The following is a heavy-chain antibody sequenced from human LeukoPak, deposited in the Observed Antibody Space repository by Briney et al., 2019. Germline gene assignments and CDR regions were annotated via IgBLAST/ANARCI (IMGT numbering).Heavy chain of an antibody. D-gene: IGHD3-9*01. Sequence: GASVKVSCKASGYTFTGYYIHWVRQAPGQGLEWMGWINPNTGTTNYAQKFQGRVTMTSETSITTAYMELSRLRSDDTAVYYCAGGPLLPYFDWFHSWFESWGQGTLVTVS. CDR2: INPNTGTT. CDR3: AGGPLLPYFDWFHSWFES. CDR1: GYTFTGYY. V-gene: IGHV1-2*02. J-gene: IGHJ5*01.